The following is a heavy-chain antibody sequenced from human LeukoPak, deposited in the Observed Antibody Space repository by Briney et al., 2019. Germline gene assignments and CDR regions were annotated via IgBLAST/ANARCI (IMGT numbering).Heavy chain of an antibody. Sequence: GGSLRLSCAASGLTFSTYWMSWVRQAPGKGLEWVANIKQDGSEKYYVDSVKGRFTISRDNAENSLYLQMNSLRVEDTALYYCVRRISGSYYSDWGQGTLVTVSS. D-gene: IGHD1-26*01. CDR1: GLTFSTYW. J-gene: IGHJ4*02. V-gene: IGHV3-7*04. CDR2: IKQDGSEK. CDR3: VRRISGSYYSD.